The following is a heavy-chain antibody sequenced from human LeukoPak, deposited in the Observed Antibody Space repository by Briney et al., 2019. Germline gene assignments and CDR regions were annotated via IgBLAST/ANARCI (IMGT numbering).Heavy chain of an antibody. CDR2: IKQDGSEK. D-gene: IGHD3-16*02. J-gene: IGHJ3*02. CDR1: GFTFSRYW. CDR3: AKWVIGDAFDI. V-gene: IGHV3-7*01. Sequence: GGSLRLSYAASGFTFSRYWMSWVRQAPGKGLEWVANIKQDGSEKYYVDSVKGRFTISRDNAKNSLYLQMNSLRAEDTAVYYCAKWVIGDAFDIWGQGTMVTVSS.